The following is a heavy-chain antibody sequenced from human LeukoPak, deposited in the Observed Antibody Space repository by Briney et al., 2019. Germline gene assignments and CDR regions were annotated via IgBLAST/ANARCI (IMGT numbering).Heavy chain of an antibody. CDR3: ARDSVRREGYSYGRQSYYYYYMDV. V-gene: IGHV1-69*06. Sequence: ASVKVSCKASGYTFTSYYMHWVRQAPGQGLEWMGGIIPIFGTANYAQKFQGRVTITADKSTSTAYMELSSLRSEDTAVYYCARDSVRREGYSYGRQSYYYYYMDVWGKGTTVTVSS. D-gene: IGHD5-18*01. CDR1: GYTFTSYY. J-gene: IGHJ6*03. CDR2: IIPIFGTA.